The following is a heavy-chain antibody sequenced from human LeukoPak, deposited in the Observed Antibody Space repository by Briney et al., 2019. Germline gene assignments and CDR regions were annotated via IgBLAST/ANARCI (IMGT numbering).Heavy chain of an antibody. D-gene: IGHD6-13*01. CDR2: IKSKTDGGTT. CDR3: TTVRGSSYQYFQR. J-gene: IGHJ1*01. Sequence: KPGGPVRLSCASSGFTFTNAWMSWVRQAPGKGLEWVGRIKSKTDGGTTDYAAPVKGRFTISRDDSKTTLYLQMNSLKSEDTAVYYCTTVRGSSYQYFQRWGQGTLVSVSS. CDR1: GFTFTNAW. V-gene: IGHV3-15*01.